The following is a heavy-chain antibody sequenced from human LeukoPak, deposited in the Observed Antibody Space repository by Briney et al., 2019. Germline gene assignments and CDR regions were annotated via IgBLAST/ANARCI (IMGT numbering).Heavy chain of an antibody. J-gene: IGHJ6*03. CDR3: ARVYYDFWSGYYNTEDYYYYMDV. CDR1: GYTFTSYD. V-gene: IGHV1-8*03. CDR2: MSPNSGNT. D-gene: IGHD3-3*01. Sequence: GASVKVSCKASGYTFTSYDINWVRQATGQGLEWMGWMSPNSGNTGYAQKFQGRVTITRNTSISTAYMELSSLRSEDTAVYYCARVYYDFWSGYYNTEDYYYYMDVWGKGTTVTVSS.